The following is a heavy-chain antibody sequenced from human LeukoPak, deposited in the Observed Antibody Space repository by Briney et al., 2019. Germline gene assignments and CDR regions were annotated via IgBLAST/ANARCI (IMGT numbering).Heavy chain of an antibody. CDR3: ARDSVVPAAIPTKRWFDP. CDR2: IYTSGST. D-gene: IGHD2-2*02. CDR1: GGSISIGSYY. V-gene: IGHV4-61*02. Sequence: PSQTLSLTCTVSGGSISIGSYYWSWIRQPAGKGLEWIGRIYTSGSTNYNPSLKSRVTISVDTSKNQFSLKLSSVTAADTAVYYCARDSVVPAAIPTKRWFDPWGQGTLVTVSS. J-gene: IGHJ5*02.